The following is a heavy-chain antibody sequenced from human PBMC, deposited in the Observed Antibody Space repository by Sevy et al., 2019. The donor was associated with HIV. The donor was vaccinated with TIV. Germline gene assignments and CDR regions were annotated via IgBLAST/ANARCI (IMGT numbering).Heavy chain of an antibody. CDR2: ISGRGDDT. D-gene: IGHD2-15*01. Sequence: GGSLRLSCAASGFTVSNYAMSWVRQAPGKGLEWVSAISGRGDDTYYADSVKGRFTISRDKSKNTLYLQMNSLRAEDTAVYYCAKDIVVVVGEAFDIWGQGTMVTVSS. CDR3: AKDIVVVVGEAFDI. CDR1: GFTVSNYA. J-gene: IGHJ3*02. V-gene: IGHV3-23*01.